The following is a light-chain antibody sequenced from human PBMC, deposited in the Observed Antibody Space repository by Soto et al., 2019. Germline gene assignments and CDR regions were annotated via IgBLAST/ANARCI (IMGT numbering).Light chain of an antibody. CDR1: HRVSRY. V-gene: IGKV3-15*01. J-gene: IGKJ1*01. CDR3: QQYGSSGT. Sequence: EIVMTQSPATLSVSPGDRATLSCRASHRVSRYLAWYQQKPGKAPRVLIYGASTRATGIPARFSGSGSGAEFTLTISRLEPEDFAVYYCQQYGSSGTFGQGTKVDIK. CDR2: GAS.